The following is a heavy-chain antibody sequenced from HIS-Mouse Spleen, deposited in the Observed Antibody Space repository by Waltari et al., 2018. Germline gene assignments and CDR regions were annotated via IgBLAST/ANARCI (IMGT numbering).Heavy chain of an antibody. CDR3: AREIPYSSSWYDWYFDL. V-gene: IGHV4-39*07. D-gene: IGHD6-13*01. Sequence: QLQLQESGPGLVQPSETLSLTCTASGGPIRSSSYYWGRIRHPPGKGLEWIGSIYYSGSTYYNPSLKSRVTISVDTSKNQFSLKLSSVTAADTAVYYCAREIPYSSSWYDWYFDLWGRGTLVTVSS. CDR1: GGPIRSSSYY. CDR2: IYYSGST. J-gene: IGHJ2*01.